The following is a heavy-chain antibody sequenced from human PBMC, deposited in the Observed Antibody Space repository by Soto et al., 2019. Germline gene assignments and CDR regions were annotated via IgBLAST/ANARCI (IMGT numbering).Heavy chain of an antibody. D-gene: IGHD6-13*01. CDR2: ISYDGSNK. CDR3: AKDQRVAAAGYLTPFDY. V-gene: IGHV3-30*18. Sequence: QVQLVESGGGVVQPGRSLRLSCAASGFTFSSYGMHWVRQAPGKGLEWVGVISYDGSNKYYADSVKGRFTISRDNSKNTLYLQMNSLRAEDTAVYYCAKDQRVAAAGYLTPFDYWGQGTLVTVSS. J-gene: IGHJ4*02. CDR1: GFTFSSYG.